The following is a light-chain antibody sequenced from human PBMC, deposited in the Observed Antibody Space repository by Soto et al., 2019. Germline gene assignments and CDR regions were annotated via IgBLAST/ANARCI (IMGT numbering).Light chain of an antibody. CDR1: QSISNH. J-gene: IGKJ1*01. CDR3: QQSYSSPPT. Sequence: DFRMTQSPSTLSASVEDGVIITCRASQSISNHLNWYQQKPGKAPKLLIFAASSLQSGVPSRFSGSRSGPDFTLTISSLQPEDFATYYCQQSYSSPPTFGQGTKVDIK. CDR2: AAS. V-gene: IGKV1-39*01.